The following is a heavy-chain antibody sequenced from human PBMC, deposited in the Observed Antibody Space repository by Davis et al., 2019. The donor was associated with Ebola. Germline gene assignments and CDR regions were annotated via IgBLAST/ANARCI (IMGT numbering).Heavy chain of an antibody. D-gene: IGHD3-22*01. CDR1: GFTFGAYA. Sequence: PGGSLTLSCAASGFTFGAYAMHWVRQAPGKGLEWVSLISWDGRSTAYADSVRGRFSISRDNSKKFLYLQMNGLRAEDTALYYCTAYDSTFRNYWGQGTLVTVSS. J-gene: IGHJ4*02. CDR3: TAYDSTFRNY. CDR2: ISWDGRST. V-gene: IGHV3-43D*03.